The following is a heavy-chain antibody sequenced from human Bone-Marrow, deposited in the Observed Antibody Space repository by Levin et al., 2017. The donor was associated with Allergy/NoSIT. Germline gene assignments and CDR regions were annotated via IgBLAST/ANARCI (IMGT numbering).Heavy chain of an antibody. CDR1: GASIKIHY. CDR3: ARSTYTSGWYGGGFFDF. J-gene: IGHJ4*02. CDR2: VYPVGST. D-gene: IGHD6-19*01. V-gene: IGHV4-4*07. Sequence: SETLSLTCNVSGASIKIHYWSWIRQPPGRQLEYIGRVYPVGSTNYHPSLKSRVTMSIDTSNNHFSLRLTSVTAADTAVYYCARSTYTSGWYGGGFFDFWGQGILVTVSS.